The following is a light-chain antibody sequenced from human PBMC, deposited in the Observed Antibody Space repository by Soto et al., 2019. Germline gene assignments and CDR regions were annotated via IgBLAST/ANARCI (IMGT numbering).Light chain of an antibody. V-gene: IGLV2-18*01. J-gene: IGLJ2*01. CDR3: SLYTSSSTFV. Sequence: QSALTQPPSVSGSPGQSVTISCTGTSSDVGSYNRVSWYQQPPGTAPKLMIYEVSNRPSGVPHRFSGSTSGNTASLTISGLQAEDEADYYCSLYTSSSTFVFGGGTQLTVL. CDR2: EVS. CDR1: SSDVGSYNR.